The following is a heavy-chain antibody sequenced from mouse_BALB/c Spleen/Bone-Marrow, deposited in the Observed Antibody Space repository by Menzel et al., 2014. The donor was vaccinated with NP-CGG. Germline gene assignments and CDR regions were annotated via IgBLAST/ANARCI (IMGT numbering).Heavy chain of an antibody. CDR1: GFSLTSYG. V-gene: IGHV2-2*02. D-gene: IGHD2-12*01. J-gene: IGHJ4*01. CDR3: ARNPIRRNAMDY. Sequence: QVQLQQSGPGLVQPSQSLSITCTVSGFSLTSYGVHWVRQSPGKGLEWLGVIWRGGTTDYNAPFISRLSISKDNSKSQVFFKMNSLQANDTAIYYCARNPIRRNAMDYWGQGTSVTVSS. CDR2: IWRGGTT.